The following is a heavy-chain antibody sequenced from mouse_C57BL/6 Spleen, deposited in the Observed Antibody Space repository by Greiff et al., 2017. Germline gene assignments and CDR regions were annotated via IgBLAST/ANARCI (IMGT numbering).Heavy chain of an antibody. Sequence: QVQLKESGAELARPGASVKLSCKASGYTFTSYGISWVKQRTGQGLEWIGEIYPRSGNTYYNEKFKGKATLTADKSSITVYMELRSLTSEDSAVYFCARYDGSLYYFDYWGQGTTLTVSS. V-gene: IGHV1-81*01. CDR2: IYPRSGNT. D-gene: IGHD1-1*01. CDR3: ARYDGSLYYFDY. CDR1: GYTFTSYG. J-gene: IGHJ2*01.